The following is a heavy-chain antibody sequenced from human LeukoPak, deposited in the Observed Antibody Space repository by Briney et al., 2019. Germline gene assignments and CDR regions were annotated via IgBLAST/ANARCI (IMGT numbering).Heavy chain of an antibody. J-gene: IGHJ4*02. CDR1: GGSFSGYY. CDR2: INHSGST. Sequence: SETLSLTCAVYGGSFSGYYWSWIRHPPGKGLEWIGEINHSGSTNYNPSLKSRVTISVDTSKNQFSLKLSSVTAADTAVYYCARDIAVAGIIDYWGQGTLVTVSS. D-gene: IGHD6-19*01. CDR3: ARDIAVAGIIDY. V-gene: IGHV4-34*01.